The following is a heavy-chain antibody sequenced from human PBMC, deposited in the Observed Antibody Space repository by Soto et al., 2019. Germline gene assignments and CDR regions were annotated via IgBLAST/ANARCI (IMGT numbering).Heavy chain of an antibody. Sequence: ASVKVSCKASGYTFTSYYMHWVRQAPGQGLEWMGIINPSGGSTSYAQKFQGRVTMTRDTSTSTVYMELSSLRSEDTAVYYCASSGGYCSGGSCYGVGRYYYYGMDVWGQGTTGTVSS. CDR1: GYTFTSYY. CDR2: INPSGGST. CDR3: ASSGGYCSGGSCYGVGRYYYYGMDV. J-gene: IGHJ6*02. V-gene: IGHV1-46*01. D-gene: IGHD2-15*01.